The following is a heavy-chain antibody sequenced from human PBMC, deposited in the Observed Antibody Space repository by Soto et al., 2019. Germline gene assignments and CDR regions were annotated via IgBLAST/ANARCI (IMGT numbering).Heavy chain of an antibody. V-gene: IGHV1-69*13. D-gene: IGHD5-18*01. CDR3: ARVTAMVPYYYYYGMDV. CDR2: IIPIFGTA. Sequence: SLKVSCKASGGTFSSYAISWVRQAPGQGLEWMGGIIPIFGTANYAQKFQGRVTITADESTSTAYMELSSLRSEDTAVYYCARVTAMVPYYYYYGMDVWGQGTTVTVSS. CDR1: GGTFSSYA. J-gene: IGHJ6*02.